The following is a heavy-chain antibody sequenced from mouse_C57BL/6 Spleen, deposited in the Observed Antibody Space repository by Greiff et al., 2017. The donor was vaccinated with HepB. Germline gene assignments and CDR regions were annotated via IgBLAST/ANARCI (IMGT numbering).Heavy chain of an antibody. D-gene: IGHD6-5*01. V-gene: IGHV5-16*01. CDR1: GFTFSDYY. CDR3: ARASYDYYAMDY. Sequence: EVKLMESEGGLVQPGSSMKLSCTASGFTFSDYYMAWVRQVPEKGLEWVANINDDGSSTYYLDSLKSRFIISRDNAKNILYLQMSSLKSEDTATYYCARASYDYYAMDYWGQGTSVTVSS. J-gene: IGHJ4*01. CDR2: INDDGSST.